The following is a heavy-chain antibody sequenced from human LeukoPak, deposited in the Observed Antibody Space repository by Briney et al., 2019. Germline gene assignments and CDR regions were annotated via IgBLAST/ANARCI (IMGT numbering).Heavy chain of an antibody. CDR3: AREHSGRGAIDAFDI. V-gene: IGHV3-48*03. J-gene: IGHJ3*02. CDR2: ISSSGSTI. D-gene: IGHD6-19*01. Sequence: GGSLRLSCAASGFTFSSFEMNWVCQAPGKGLEWVSYISSSGSTIYYADSVKGRFTISRDNAKNSLYLQMNSLRAEDTAVYYCAREHSGRGAIDAFDIWGQWTMVTVSS. CDR1: GFTFSSFE.